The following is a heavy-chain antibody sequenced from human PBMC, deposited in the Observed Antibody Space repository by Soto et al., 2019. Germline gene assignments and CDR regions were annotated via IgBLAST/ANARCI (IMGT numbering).Heavy chain of an antibody. CDR1: GFTFSRFA. D-gene: IGHD3-3*01. V-gene: IGHV3-64D*06. Sequence: GGSLRLSXSASGFTFSRFAMHWVRQAPGKGLQYISAISDDGETTYYIDSVKGRFTISRDNSKNTVYLQMNSLREEDTALHSCVKDKRGPIYGVVPLIEVWGPGTLVTVSS. CDR2: ISDDGETT. J-gene: IGHJ4*02. CDR3: VKDKRGPIYGVVPLIEV.